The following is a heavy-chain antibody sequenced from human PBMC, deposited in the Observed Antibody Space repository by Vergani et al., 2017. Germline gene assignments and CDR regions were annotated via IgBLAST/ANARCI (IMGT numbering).Heavy chain of an antibody. Sequence: QVQLVQSGAEVKKPGASVKVSCKASGYTFTGYYMHWVRQAPGQGLEWMGWINPNSGGTNYAQKFQGRVTMTRDTSISTAYMGLSRLRSDDTAVYYCARGPLRGYSGYDTLDAFDIWGQGTMVTVSS. V-gene: IGHV1-2*02. CDR3: ARGPLRGYSGYDTLDAFDI. D-gene: IGHD5-12*01. CDR2: INPNSGGT. J-gene: IGHJ3*02. CDR1: GYTFTGYY.